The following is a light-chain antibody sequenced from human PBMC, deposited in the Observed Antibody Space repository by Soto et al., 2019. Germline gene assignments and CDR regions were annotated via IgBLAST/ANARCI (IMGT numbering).Light chain of an antibody. V-gene: IGLV2-14*02. CDR1: SSDVGSYNS. CDR2: EGS. CDR3: SSYAGSSYV. Sequence: QSVLTQPASESGSPGQSIAISCTGTSSDVGSYNSVSWYQQHPGKAPKLMIYEGSKRPSGVSDRFSGSKSGNTASLTVSGLQAEDEADYYCSSYAGSSYVFGTGTKVTVL. J-gene: IGLJ1*01.